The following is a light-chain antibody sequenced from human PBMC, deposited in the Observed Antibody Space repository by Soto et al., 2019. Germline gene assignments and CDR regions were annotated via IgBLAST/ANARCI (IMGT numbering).Light chain of an antibody. Sequence: QSALTQPASVSGSPGQSITISCTGASSDGSDYNYVSWYQQHPGKAPKLMIYDVSYRPSGVSNRFSGPKSGNTASLTISGLQAEDEAYYYCSSYTSTNTVVFGGGTKVTVL. CDR2: DVS. CDR3: SSYTSTNTVV. J-gene: IGLJ2*01. CDR1: SSDGSDYNY. V-gene: IGLV2-14*03.